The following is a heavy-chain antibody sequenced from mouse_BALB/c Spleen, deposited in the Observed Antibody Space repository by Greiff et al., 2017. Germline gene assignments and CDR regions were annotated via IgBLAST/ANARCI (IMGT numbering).Heavy chain of an antibody. CDR2: FYPGSGSI. D-gene: IGHD2-14*01. CDR3: ARHAYYRYEDYYAMDY. V-gene: IGHV1-62-2*01. Sequence: VQLQQSGAGLVKPGASVKLSCKASGYTFTEYIIHWVKQRSGQGLEWIGWFYPGSGSIKYNEKFKDKATLTADKSSSTVYMELSRLTSEDSAVYFCARHAYYRYEDYYAMDYWGQGTSVTVSS. CDR1: GYTFTEYI. J-gene: IGHJ4*01.